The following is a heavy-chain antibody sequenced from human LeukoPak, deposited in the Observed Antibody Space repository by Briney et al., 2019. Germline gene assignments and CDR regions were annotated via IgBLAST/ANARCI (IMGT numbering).Heavy chain of an antibody. J-gene: IGHJ5*02. D-gene: IGHD6-19*01. CDR2: IYSGGST. V-gene: IGHV3-53*04. Sequence: GGSLRLSCAASGFTVSSNYMSWVRQAPGKGLEWVSVIYSGGSTYYADSVKGRFTISRHNSKNTLYLQMNSLRAEDTAVYYCARQWPGGSNWFDPWGQGTLVTVSS. CDR1: GFTVSSNY. CDR3: ARQWPGGSNWFDP.